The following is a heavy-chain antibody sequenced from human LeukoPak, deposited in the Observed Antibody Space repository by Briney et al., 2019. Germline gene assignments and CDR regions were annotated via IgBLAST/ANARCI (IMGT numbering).Heavy chain of an antibody. Sequence: ASVKVSCKATGYTFTSYGISWVRQAPGQGLEWMGWISAYNGNTNYAQKLQGGVTMTTDTSTSTAYMELRSLRSDDTAVYYCARDPSKAMGYYDSSGSYFDYWGQGTLVTVSS. CDR2: ISAYNGNT. V-gene: IGHV1-18*01. D-gene: IGHD3-22*01. CDR1: GYTFTSYG. J-gene: IGHJ4*02. CDR3: ARDPSKAMGYYDSSGSYFDY.